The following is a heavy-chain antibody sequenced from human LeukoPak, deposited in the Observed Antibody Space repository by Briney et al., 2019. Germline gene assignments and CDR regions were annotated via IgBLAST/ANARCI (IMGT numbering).Heavy chain of an antibody. CDR3: ARDRHVLRYFDWLSNDAFDI. CDR2: INPNSGGT. CDR1: GYTFAGYY. D-gene: IGHD3-9*01. J-gene: IGHJ3*02. V-gene: IGHV1-2*06. Sequence: ASVKVSCKASGYTFAGYYMHWVRQAPGQGLEWMGRINPNSGGTNYAQKFQGRVTMTRDMSISTAYMELSRLRSDDTAVYYCARDRHVLRYFDWLSNDAFDIWGQGTMVTVSS.